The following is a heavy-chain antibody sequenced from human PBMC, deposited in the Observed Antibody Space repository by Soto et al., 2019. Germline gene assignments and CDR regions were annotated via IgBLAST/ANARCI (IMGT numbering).Heavy chain of an antibody. D-gene: IGHD6-13*01. CDR2: IYYSGST. J-gene: IGHJ5*02. V-gene: IGHV4-31*03. CDR1: GGSISSGGYY. CDR3: ARGGIAAAAPPDP. Sequence: PSETLSLTCTVSGGSISSGGYYWSWIRQHPGKGLEWIGYIYYSGSTYYNPSLKSRVTISVDTSKNQFSLKLSSVTAADTAVYYCARGGIAAAAPPDPWGQGTLVIVSS.